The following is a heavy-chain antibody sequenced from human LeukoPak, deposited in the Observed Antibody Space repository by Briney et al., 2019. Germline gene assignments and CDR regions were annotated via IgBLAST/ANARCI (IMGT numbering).Heavy chain of an antibody. Sequence: PSETLSLTCAVSGGSISSYYWSWIRQPPGKGLEWIGSIYHSGSTYYNPSLKSRVTISVDTSKNQFSLKLSSVTAADTAVYYCARPKAMIVVSAFDIWGQGTMVTVSS. CDR2: IYHSGST. D-gene: IGHD3-22*01. J-gene: IGHJ3*02. V-gene: IGHV4-59*08. CDR1: GGSISSYY. CDR3: ARPKAMIVVSAFDI.